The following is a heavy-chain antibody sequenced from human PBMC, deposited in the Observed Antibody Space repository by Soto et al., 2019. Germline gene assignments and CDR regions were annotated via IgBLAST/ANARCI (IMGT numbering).Heavy chain of an antibody. Sequence: ASVKVSCKASGYTFTSYGISGVRQAPGQWLEWMGWISAYNGNTNYAQKLQGRVTMTTDTSTSTAYMELRSLRSDDTAVYYCAREACSGGSCYPYPYYYYYYGMDVWGQGTKVTVSS. J-gene: IGHJ6*02. CDR3: AREACSGGSCYPYPYYYYYYGMDV. V-gene: IGHV1-18*01. CDR1: GYTFTSYG. D-gene: IGHD2-15*01. CDR2: ISAYNGNT.